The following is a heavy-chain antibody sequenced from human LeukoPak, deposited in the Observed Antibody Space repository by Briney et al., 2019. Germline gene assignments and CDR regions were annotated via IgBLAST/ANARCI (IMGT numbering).Heavy chain of an antibody. CDR3: ARDPGGSADYYGSGSGEHFDY. CDR2: ISSSGSTI. D-gene: IGHD3-10*01. J-gene: IGHJ4*02. V-gene: IGHV3-48*03. Sequence: PGGSLRLSCAASGFTFSSYEMNWLRQAPRKGLEWVSYISSSGSTIYYTDSVKGRFTISRDNAKNSLYLQMHSLRAENTAVYYCARDPGGSADYYGSGSGEHFDYWGQGTLVTASS. CDR1: GFTFSSYE.